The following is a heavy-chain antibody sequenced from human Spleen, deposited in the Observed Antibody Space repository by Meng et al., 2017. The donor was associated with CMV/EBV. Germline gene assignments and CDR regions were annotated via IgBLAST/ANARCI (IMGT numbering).Heavy chain of an antibody. CDR3: Y. CDR1: AVIFSRFD. V-gene: IGHV3-33*01. Sequence: GVQSGKSLRLSWAESAVIFSRFDMHWVRQVPGKRLEWVAIQGYDGSDKYYTASEKGRITFSRDNSKNTLYLQMNSLRAEDTGIYLAYWGQGTLVTVSS. J-gene: IGHJ4*02. CDR2: QGYDGSDK.